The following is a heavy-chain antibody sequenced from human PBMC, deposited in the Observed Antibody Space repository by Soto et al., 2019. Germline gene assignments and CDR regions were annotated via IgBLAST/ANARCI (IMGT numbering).Heavy chain of an antibody. D-gene: IGHD3-10*01. CDR1: GFTFSSYG. V-gene: IGHV3-30*18. CDR2: ISNDGSDK. Sequence: QVQLVESGGGVVQPGRSLRLSCAASGFTFSSYGMHWVRQAPGKGLEWVAFISNDGSDKNYTDSVKGRFTISRENSKSTVYLQMNSLRPDDTAVYYCAKRWVRGVLDYWGQGTLVTVSS. CDR3: AKRWVRGVLDY. J-gene: IGHJ4*02.